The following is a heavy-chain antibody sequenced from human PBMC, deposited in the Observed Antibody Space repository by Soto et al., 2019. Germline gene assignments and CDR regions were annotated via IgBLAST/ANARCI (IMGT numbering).Heavy chain of an antibody. D-gene: IGHD3-3*01. J-gene: IGHJ4*01. CDR1: GYTFTSYG. CDR3: AREGTTLFGVVTRPLDY. V-gene: IGHV1-18*01. CDR2: ISAYNGNT. Sequence: QVQLVQSGAEVKKPGASVKVSCKASGYTFTSYGISWVRQAPGQGLEWMGWISAYNGNTNYAQKLQGRGTMPTDTSTSTAHIELRRLGSDDTAVYYCAREGTTLFGVVTRPLDYWGQGTLVTVSS.